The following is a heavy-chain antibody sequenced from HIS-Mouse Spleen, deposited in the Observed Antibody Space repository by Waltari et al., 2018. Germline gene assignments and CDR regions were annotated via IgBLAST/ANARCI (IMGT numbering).Heavy chain of an antibody. CDR3: AKDSVQAFDI. J-gene: IGHJ3*02. CDR2: LWYDGSNK. CDR1: GFTFSSYG. V-gene: IGHV3-33*06. Sequence: QVQLVESGGGVVQPGRSLRLSCAASGFTFSSYGMHWVRQAPGKGVGWVAVLWYDGSNKSYADSGKGRFTISRDNSKNTLYLQMNSLRAEDTAVYYCAKDSVQAFDIWGQGTMVTVSS. D-gene: IGHD1-1*01.